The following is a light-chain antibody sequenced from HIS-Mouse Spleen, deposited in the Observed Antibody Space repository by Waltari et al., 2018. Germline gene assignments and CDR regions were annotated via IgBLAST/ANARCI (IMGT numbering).Light chain of an antibody. V-gene: IGLV3-10*01. CDR3: YSADSSGNHRV. CDR1: ALPKKY. CDR2: EDS. Sequence: SYELTQPPSVSVSPGQTARITCSGDALPKKYAYWYQKKSGQAPVLVIHEDSKRPSGIPGRFAGASSGTMANLTISGAHVEDEADYYCYSADSSGNHRVFGGGTKLTVL. J-gene: IGLJ2*01.